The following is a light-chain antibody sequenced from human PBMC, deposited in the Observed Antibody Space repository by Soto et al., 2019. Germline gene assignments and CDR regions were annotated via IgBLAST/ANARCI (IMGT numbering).Light chain of an antibody. J-gene: IGKJ4*01. CDR2: DAS. CDR3: QQSYSTPIT. Sequence: DIQMTQSPSSVSASVGDRVTISCLASQVIDNWLAWYQQKLGKAPKLLIYDASSLESGVPSRFSGSGSGTDFTLTISSLQPEDFATYYCQQSYSTPITFGGGTKVDI. V-gene: IGKV1-12*01. CDR1: QVIDNW.